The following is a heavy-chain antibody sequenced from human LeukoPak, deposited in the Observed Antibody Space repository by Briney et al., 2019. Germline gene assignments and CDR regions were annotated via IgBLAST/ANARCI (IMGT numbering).Heavy chain of an antibody. V-gene: IGHV1-2*02. CDR3: ARGFRRLLRWFELGY. Sequence: GASVKVSCKASGYTFTGYYMHWVRQAPGQGLEWMGWINPNSGGTNYAQKFQGRVTMTRDTSISTAYMELSRLRSDDTAVYYCARGFRRLLRWFELGYWGQGTLVTVSS. D-gene: IGHD3-10*01. J-gene: IGHJ4*02. CDR1: GYTFTGYY. CDR2: INPNSGGT.